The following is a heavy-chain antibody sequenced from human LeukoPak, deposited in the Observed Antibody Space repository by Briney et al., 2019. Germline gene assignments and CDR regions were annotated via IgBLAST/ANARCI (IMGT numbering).Heavy chain of an antibody. CDR3: ARGSTGITGTILSKY. CDR2: ISTYSGNT. CDR1: GGTFSSYA. J-gene: IGHJ4*02. V-gene: IGHV1-18*01. D-gene: IGHD1-7*01. Sequence: ASVKVSCKASGGTFSSYAISWVRQAPGQGLEWMGWISTYSGNTNYAQKVQGRVTMTTDTSTTTAYMELRSLRSDDTAVYYCARGSTGITGTILSKYWGQGTLVTVSS.